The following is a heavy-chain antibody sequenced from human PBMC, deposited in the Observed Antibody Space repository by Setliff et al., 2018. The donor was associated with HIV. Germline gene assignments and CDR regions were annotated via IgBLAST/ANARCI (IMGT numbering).Heavy chain of an antibody. CDR1: GGSISTSY. CDR3: AREHCSGGSCNGFDI. CDR2: IYISGTT. V-gene: IGHV4-4*09. J-gene: IGHJ3*02. D-gene: IGHD2-15*01. Sequence: PSETLSLTCTVSGGSISTSYWNWIRRPPGKGLEWIAYIYISGTTNYNPSLKSRVTISLYTSRNQFSLKLGSVTAADTAMYYCAREHCSGGSCNGFDIWGQGTMVTVSS.